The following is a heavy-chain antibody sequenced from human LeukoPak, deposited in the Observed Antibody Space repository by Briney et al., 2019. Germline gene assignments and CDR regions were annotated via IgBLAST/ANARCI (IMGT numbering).Heavy chain of an antibody. CDR1: GGSFSGYY. CDR3: ARPRTLFDAFDI. CDR2: INHSGNT. Sequence: SETLSLTCAVYGGSFSGYYWSWIRQPPGKGLEWIGEINHSGNTNYNPSLKSRVTISVDTSKNQFSLKLSSVTAADTAVYYCARPRTLFDAFDIWGQGTMVTVSS. J-gene: IGHJ3*02. D-gene: IGHD3-10*01. V-gene: IGHV4-34*01.